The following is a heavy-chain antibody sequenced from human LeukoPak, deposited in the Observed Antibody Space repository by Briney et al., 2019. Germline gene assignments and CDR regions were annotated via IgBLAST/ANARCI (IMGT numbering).Heavy chain of an antibody. Sequence: GRSLRLSCAASGFTFSRYGMHWVRQAPGKGLEWVAVISYDGSNKYYADSVKGRFTISRDNSKNTLYLQMISLRAEDTAVYYCANYGSVSYFAYWGQGTLVTVSS. CDR3: ANYGSVSYFAY. D-gene: IGHD3-10*01. J-gene: IGHJ4*02. CDR2: ISYDGSNK. V-gene: IGHV3-30*18. CDR1: GFTFSRYG.